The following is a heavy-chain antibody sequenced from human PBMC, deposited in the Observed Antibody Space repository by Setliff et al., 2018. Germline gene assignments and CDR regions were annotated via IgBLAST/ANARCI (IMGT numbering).Heavy chain of an antibody. CDR1: GYTFTSYY. Sequence: GASVKVSCKASGYTFTSYYMHWVRQAPGQGLEWMGIINPSGGSTSYAQKFQGRVTMTRDTSTSTVYMELSSLRSEDTAVYYCARDLREMATILNWFDPWGQGTLVTVSS. CDR2: INPSGGST. CDR3: ARDLREMATILNWFDP. D-gene: IGHD5-12*01. V-gene: IGHV1-46*01. J-gene: IGHJ5*02.